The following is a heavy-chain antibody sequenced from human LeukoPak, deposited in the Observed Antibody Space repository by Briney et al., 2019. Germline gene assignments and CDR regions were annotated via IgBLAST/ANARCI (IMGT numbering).Heavy chain of an antibody. CDR1: GYTFTGYY. CDR2: INPNSGGT. Sequence: GASVKVSCKASGYTFTGYYMHWVRQAPGQGHEWMGWINPNSGGTNYAQKFQGRVTMTRDTSISTAYMELSRLRSDDTAVYYCARGSRGYSYGYGLHYFDYWGQGTLVTVSS. J-gene: IGHJ4*02. D-gene: IGHD5-18*01. CDR3: ARGSRGYSYGYGLHYFDY. V-gene: IGHV1-2*02.